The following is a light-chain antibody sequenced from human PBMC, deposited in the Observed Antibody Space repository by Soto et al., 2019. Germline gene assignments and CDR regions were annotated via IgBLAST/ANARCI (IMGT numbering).Light chain of an antibody. CDR3: QQYNNWPPLT. V-gene: IGKV3-15*01. J-gene: IGKJ4*01. CDR1: QSVSSK. CDR2: GAS. Sequence: EIGMTQSTETLSVSPGERATLSCRSSQSVSSKLAWYQQKPGQAPRLLIYGASTRATGIPARFSGSGSGTEFTLTISSLQSEDFAVYFCQQYNNWPPLTFGGGTKVDIK.